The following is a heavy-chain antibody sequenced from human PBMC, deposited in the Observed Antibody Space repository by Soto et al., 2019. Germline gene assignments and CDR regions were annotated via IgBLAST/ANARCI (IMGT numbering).Heavy chain of an antibody. CDR2: INAGNGNT. D-gene: IGHD2-15*01. CDR3: ARELGRYCSGGSCYFGWFDP. Sequence: ASVKVSCKASGYTFTSYAMHWVRQAPGQRLEWMGWINAGNGNTKYSQKFQGRVTITRDTSASAAYMELSSLRSEDTPVYYCARELGRYCSGGSCYFGWFDPWGQGTLVTVSS. J-gene: IGHJ5*02. V-gene: IGHV1-3*01. CDR1: GYTFTSYA.